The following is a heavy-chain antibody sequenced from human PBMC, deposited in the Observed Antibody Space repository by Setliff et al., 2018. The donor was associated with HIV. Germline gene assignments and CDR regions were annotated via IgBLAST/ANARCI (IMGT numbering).Heavy chain of an antibody. V-gene: IGHV3-74*01. CDR3: VRDTFDGRSYYGWDV. CDR2: LNPEANYI. J-gene: IGHJ6*02. CDR1: GLTFSTSW. Sequence: GKSLRLSCAASGLTFSTSWMQWVRQSPGEGLLWVARLNPEANYIHYADSVKGRFTISRDNAKNTLYLQMNSLRTEDTAVYYCVRDTFDGRSYYGWDVWGQGTTVTVSS. D-gene: IGHD3-9*01.